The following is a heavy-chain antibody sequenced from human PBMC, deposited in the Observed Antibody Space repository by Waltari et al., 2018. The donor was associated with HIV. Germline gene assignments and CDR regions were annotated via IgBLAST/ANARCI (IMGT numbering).Heavy chain of an antibody. Sequence: QVQLQVSGPGLVKPSETLSLSCNVSGADFSNYYWSWLRQPPGKGLEWIGFVYHKGNTKYNPSLENRLTISVDTPKSQFSLKLTSVTAADTALYFCAREAVAHGLVSWFFDVWGRGILVTVSS. V-gene: IGHV4-59*01. CDR2: VYHKGNT. J-gene: IGHJ2*01. D-gene: IGHD3-9*01. CDR1: GADFSNYY. CDR3: AREAVAHGLVSWFFDV.